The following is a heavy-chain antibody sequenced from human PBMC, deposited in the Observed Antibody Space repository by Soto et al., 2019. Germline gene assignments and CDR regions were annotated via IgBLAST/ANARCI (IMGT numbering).Heavy chain of an antibody. V-gene: IGHV4-59*01. CDR1: GGSISSYY. J-gene: IGHJ3*02. Sequence: SETLSLTCTVSGGSISSYYWSGTRQPPGKGLEWIGYIYYSGSTNYNPSLKRRVTISVDTSKNQFSLKLSSVTAADTAVYYCARSFRTLDAFDIWGQGTMVTVSS. CDR2: IYYSGST. CDR3: ARSFRTLDAFDI.